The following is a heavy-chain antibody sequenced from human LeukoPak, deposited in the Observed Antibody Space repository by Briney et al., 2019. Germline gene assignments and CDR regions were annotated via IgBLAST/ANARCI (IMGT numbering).Heavy chain of an antibody. CDR1: GGSISSGSYY. Sequence: SQTLSLTCTVSGGSISSGSYYWSWIRQPAGKGLEWIGRIYTSGSTNYNPSLKSRVTISVDTSKNQFSLKLSSVTAADMAVYYCARASPPVVPAAYYYYYMDVWGKGTTVTVSS. V-gene: IGHV4-61*02. J-gene: IGHJ6*03. CDR3: ARASPPVVPAAYYYYYMDV. D-gene: IGHD2-2*01. CDR2: IYTSGST.